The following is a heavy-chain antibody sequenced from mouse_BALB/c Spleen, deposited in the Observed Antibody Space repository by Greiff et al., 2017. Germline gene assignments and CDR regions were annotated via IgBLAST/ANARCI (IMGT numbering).Heavy chain of an antibody. CDR1: GYTFTSYW. CDR3: ARRVPLAY. CDR2: INPSNGRT. J-gene: IGHJ3*01. V-gene: IGHV1S81*02. Sequence: QVQLQQPGAELVKPGASVKLSCKASGYTFTSYWMHWVKQRPGQGLEWIGEINPSNGRTNYNEKFKSKATLTVDKSSSTAYMQLSSLTSEDSAVYYCARRVPLAYWGQGTLVTVSA.